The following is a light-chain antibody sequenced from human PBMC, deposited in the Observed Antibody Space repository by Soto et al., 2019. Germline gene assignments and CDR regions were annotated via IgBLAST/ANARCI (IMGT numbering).Light chain of an antibody. CDR2: DVS. Sequence: QSAPTQHRSVSGSPGQSVTISCTGTSSDVGGYDYVSWYQQSPGKAPKLMIYDVSERPSGVPDRFSGSKSGNTASLTISGLQAEDEADYYCCSYAGTYTPVVFGGGTKVTVL. J-gene: IGLJ2*01. CDR1: SSDVGGYDY. V-gene: IGLV2-11*01. CDR3: CSYAGTYTPVV.